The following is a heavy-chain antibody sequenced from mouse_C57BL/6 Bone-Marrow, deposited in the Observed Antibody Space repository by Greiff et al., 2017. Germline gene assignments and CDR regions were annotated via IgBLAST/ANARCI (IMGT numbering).Heavy chain of an antibody. CDR3: ARSYDYDDYAMDY. J-gene: IGHJ4*01. CDR2: MHPNGGSP. V-gene: IGHV1-64*01. CDR1: GYTFNNYW. Sequence: QVQLQQPGAELVKPGASVKLSCKASGYTFNNYWMHWVKQRPGQGLEWIGMMHPNGGSPDYNEKFKSEATLSVDKSARTAYMELSSLTSEDSAGDCCARSYDYDDYAMDYWGQGTSVTVSS. D-gene: IGHD2-4*01.